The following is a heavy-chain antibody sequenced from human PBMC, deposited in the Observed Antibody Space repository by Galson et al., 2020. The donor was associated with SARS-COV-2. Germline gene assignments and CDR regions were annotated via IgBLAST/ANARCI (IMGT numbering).Heavy chain of an antibody. CDR1: GFTFDDYA. CDR3: FVDSSGDWSDAFDM. CDR2: ISCNSGMI. D-gene: IGHD3-22*01. Sequence: GGSLRLSCATSGFTFDDYAMNWVRQAPGKGLEWVSGISCNSGMITYADSVKGRFIISRDNAKNSLYLQMNNLRTEDTALYYCFVDSSGDWSDAFDMWGQGTMVTVSS. J-gene: IGHJ3*02. V-gene: IGHV3-9*01.